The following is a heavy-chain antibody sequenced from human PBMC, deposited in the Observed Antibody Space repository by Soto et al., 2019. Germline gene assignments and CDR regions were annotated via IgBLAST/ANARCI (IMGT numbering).Heavy chain of an antibody. J-gene: IGHJ6*02. CDR2: ISAYNGNT. D-gene: IGHD3-10*01. V-gene: IGHV1-18*01. Sequence: ASVKVSCKASGYTFTSYGISWVRQAPGQGLEWMGWISAYNGNTNYAQKLQGRVTMTTDTSTSTAYMELRSLRYDDTAVYYCARGPTTMVRGTYYYYGMDVWGQGTTVTVSS. CDR3: ARGPTTMVRGTYYYYGMDV. CDR1: GYTFTSYG.